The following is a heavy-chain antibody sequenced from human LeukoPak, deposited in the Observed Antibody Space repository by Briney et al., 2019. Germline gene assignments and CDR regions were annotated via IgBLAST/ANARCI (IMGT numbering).Heavy chain of an antibody. CDR2: FDPEDGET. J-gene: IGHJ4*02. CDR3: ANGITDISLIN. CDR1: GYTLTELS. V-gene: IGHV1-24*01. D-gene: IGHD3-9*01. Sequence: ASVKVSCKVSGYTLTELSMHWVRQAPGKGLEWMGGFDPEDGETIYAQKFQGRVTMTRDTSTSTVYMELSSLRSEDTAVYYCANGITDISLINWGQGTLVTVSS.